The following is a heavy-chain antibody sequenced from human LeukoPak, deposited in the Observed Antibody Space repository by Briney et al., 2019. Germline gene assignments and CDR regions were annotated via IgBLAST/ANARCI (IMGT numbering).Heavy chain of an antibody. V-gene: IGHV1-2*04. CDR2: INPNSGGT. D-gene: IGHD3-10*01. CDR1: GYTFTGYY. CDR3: ARGRVLLWFGELSYDAFDI. J-gene: IGHJ3*02. Sequence: GASVKVSCKASGYTFTGYYMHWVRQAPGQGLEWMGWINPNSGGTNYAQKFQGWVTMTTDTSTSTAYMELRSLRSDDTAVYYCARGRVLLWFGELSYDAFDIWGQGTMVTVSS.